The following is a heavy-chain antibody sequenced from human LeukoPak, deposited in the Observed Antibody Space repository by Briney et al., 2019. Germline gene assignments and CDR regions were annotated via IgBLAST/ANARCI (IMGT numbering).Heavy chain of an antibody. CDR1: GGSFSGYY. J-gene: IGHJ6*02. CDR3: ARGPWYYGMDV. CDR2: INHSGST. Sequence: PSETLSLTCAVYGGSFSGYYWSWIRQPPGKGLEWIGEINHSGSTNYNPSLKSRVTISVDTSKNQFSLKLSSVTAADTAVYYCARGPWYYGMDVWGQGTMVTVSS. V-gene: IGHV4-34*01.